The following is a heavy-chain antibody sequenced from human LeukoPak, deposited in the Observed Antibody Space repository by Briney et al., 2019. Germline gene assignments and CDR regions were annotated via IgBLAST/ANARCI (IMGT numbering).Heavy chain of an antibody. CDR3: ARGGYCSGGSCYANYFDY. Sequence: SETLSLTCTVSGGSISSYYWSWIRQPPGKGLEWIVYIYYSGSTNYNPSLKSRVTIAVDTSKNQFFLKLSSVTAADTAVYYCARGGYCSGGSCYANYFDYWGQGALVTVSS. CDR2: IYYSGST. V-gene: IGHV4-59*12. CDR1: GGSISSYY. J-gene: IGHJ4*02. D-gene: IGHD2-15*01.